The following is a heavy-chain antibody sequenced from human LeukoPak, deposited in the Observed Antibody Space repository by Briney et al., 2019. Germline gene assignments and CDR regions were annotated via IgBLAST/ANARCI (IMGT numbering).Heavy chain of an antibody. J-gene: IGHJ4*02. CDR3: ARLGYCSSTSCYPVN. V-gene: IGHV4-38-2*01. CDR1: DYSFSSAYN. Sequence: PSEILSLTCDVSDYSFSSAYNWGWIRQPPGEGLEWIASIHHSGSTDYNPSLKSRVTISIDTSKNQFSLNLRFVSATDTAVYYCARLGYCSSTSCYPVNWGQGTLVTVSS. D-gene: IGHD2-2*01. CDR2: IHHSGST.